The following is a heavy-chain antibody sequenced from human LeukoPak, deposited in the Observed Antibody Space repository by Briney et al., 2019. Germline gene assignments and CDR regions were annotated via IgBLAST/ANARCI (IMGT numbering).Heavy chain of an antibody. D-gene: IGHD2-15*01. V-gene: IGHV3-7*01. CDR3: AIEASGSGPNLDY. J-gene: IGHJ4*02. CDR1: GFTFTNYW. Sequence: PGGSLRLSCAASGFTFTNYWMSWVRQAPGKGLEWVANIKADGSEKYYVDSVKGRFTISRDNAKNSLYLQMNSLRAEDTAVYYCAIEASGSGPNLDYWGQGTLVTVSS. CDR2: IKADGSEK.